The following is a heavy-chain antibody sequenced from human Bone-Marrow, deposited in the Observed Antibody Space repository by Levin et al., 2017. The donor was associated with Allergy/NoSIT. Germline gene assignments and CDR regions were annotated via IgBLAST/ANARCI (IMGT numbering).Heavy chain of an antibody. V-gene: IGHV3-74*01. D-gene: IGHD6-6*01. CDR2: INTDGNVT. Sequence: GGSLRLSCAASGFTFSAYWMHWVRQAPGKGLVWVSRINTDGNVTTYADSVKGRFAISRDNAKNTLFLEMNSLTAEDTAIYYCVRYPSGKRSTIPGRHGYSMDVWGIGTTVTVSS. J-gene: IGHJ6*03. CDR1: GFTFSAYW. CDR3: VRYPSGKRSTIPGRHGYSMDV.